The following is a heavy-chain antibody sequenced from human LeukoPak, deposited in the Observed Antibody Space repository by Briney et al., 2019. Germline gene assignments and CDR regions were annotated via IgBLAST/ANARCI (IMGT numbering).Heavy chain of an antibody. J-gene: IGHJ3*02. CDR3: ARASPYYYDSSGYYNDAFDI. V-gene: IGHV4-61*02. CDR1: GGSISSGSYY. Sequence: PSETLSLTCTVSGGSISSGSYYWSWIRQPAGKGLEWIGRIYTSGSTNYNPSLKSRVTISVDTSKNQFSLKLSSVTAADTAVYYCARASPYYYDSSGYYNDAFDIWGQGTMVTVSS. D-gene: IGHD3-22*01. CDR2: IYTSGST.